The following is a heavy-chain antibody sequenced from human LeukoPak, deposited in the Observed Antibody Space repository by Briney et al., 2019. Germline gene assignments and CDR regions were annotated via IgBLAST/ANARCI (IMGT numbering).Heavy chain of an antibody. CDR2: ISAYNGNT. V-gene: IGHV1-18*01. CDR3: ARDSRSSTSCYSNWFDP. CDR1: GYTFTSYG. Sequence: ASVKVSCKASGYTFTSYGISWVRQAPGQGLEWMGWISAYNGNTNYAQKLQGRVTMTTDTSTSTAYMELRSLRSDDTAVYYCARDSRSSTSCYSNWFDPWGQGTLVTVSS. D-gene: IGHD2-2*01. J-gene: IGHJ5*02.